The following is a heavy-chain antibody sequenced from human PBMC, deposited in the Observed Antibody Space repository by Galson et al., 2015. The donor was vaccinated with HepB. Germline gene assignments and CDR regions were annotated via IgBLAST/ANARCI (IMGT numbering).Heavy chain of an antibody. CDR2: ISYDGSNK. D-gene: IGHD3-3*01. Sequence: SLRLSCAASGFTFSSYGMHWVRQAPGKGLEWVAVISYDGSNKYYADSVKGRFTISRDNSKNTPYLQMNSLRAEDTAVYYCAKEGTYDFWSGSSYYYYYMDVWGKGTTVTVSS. V-gene: IGHV3-30*18. CDR1: GFTFSSYG. CDR3: AKEGTYDFWSGSSYYYYYMDV. J-gene: IGHJ6*03.